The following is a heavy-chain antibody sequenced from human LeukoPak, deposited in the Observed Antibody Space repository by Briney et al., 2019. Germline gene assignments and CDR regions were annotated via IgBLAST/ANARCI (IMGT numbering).Heavy chain of an antibody. D-gene: IGHD5-18*01. Sequence: SVKVSXKASGGTFSSYAISWVRQAPGQGLEWTGRIIPIFGTANYAQKFQGRVTITTDESTSTAYMELSSLRSEDTAVYYCARGGYSYGTSFDYWGQGTLVTVSS. J-gene: IGHJ4*02. V-gene: IGHV1-69*05. CDR2: IIPIFGTA. CDR1: GGTFSSYA. CDR3: ARGGYSYGTSFDY.